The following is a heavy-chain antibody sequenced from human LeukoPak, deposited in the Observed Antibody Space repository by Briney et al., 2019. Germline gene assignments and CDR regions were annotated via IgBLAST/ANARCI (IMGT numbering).Heavy chain of an antibody. CDR2: IYYSGST. CDR3: AREGCRVTMVRGVPYYYYYGMDV. J-gene: IGHJ6*02. D-gene: IGHD3-10*01. Sequence: SETLSLTCTVSGGSISSYYWSWIRQPPGKGLEWIGYIYYSGSTNYNPSLKSRVTISVDTSKNQFSLKLSSVTAADTAVYYCAREGCRVTMVRGVPYYYYYGMDVWGQGTTVTVSS. V-gene: IGHV4-59*01. CDR1: GGSISSYY.